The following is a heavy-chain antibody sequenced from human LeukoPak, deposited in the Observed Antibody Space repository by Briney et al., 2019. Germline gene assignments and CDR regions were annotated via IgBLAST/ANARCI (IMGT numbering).Heavy chain of an antibody. D-gene: IGHD1-7*01. V-gene: IGHV3-7*01. CDR3: ARVTNWNYVIYYYYYMDV. Sequence: GGSLSLSCAASGFTFSSYWMSCVREAPGKGLEWVANIKQEGSEKYYVDSVEGRVTISRDNAKNSLHLQIQSLRAEATAVYYCARVTNWNYVIYYYYYMDVWGKGTTVTVSS. J-gene: IGHJ6*03. CDR1: GFTFSSYW. CDR2: IKQEGSEK.